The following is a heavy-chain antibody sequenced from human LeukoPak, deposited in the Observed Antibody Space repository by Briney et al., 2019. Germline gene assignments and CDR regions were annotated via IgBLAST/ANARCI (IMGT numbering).Heavy chain of an antibody. V-gene: IGHV4-59*01. CDR2: IYYSGST. CDR1: GGSISSYY. Sequence: SETLSLTCTVSGGSISSYYWSWIRQPPGKGLEWIGYIYYSGSTNYNPSLKSRVTISVDTPKNQFSLKLSSVTAADTAVYYCARERRDGYNRAVDYWGQGTLVTVSS. J-gene: IGHJ4*02. D-gene: IGHD5-24*01. CDR3: ARERRDGYNRAVDY.